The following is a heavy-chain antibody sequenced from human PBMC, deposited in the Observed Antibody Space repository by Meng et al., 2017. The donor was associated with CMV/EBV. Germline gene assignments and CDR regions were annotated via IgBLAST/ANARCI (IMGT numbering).Heavy chain of an antibody. D-gene: IGHD5-24*01. J-gene: IGHJ4*02. Sequence: SETLSLTCAVYGGSFSGYYWSWIRQPPEKGLEWIGEINHSGSTNYNPSLKSRVTISVDTSKNQFSLKLSSVTAADTAVYYCARDGYNFDYWGQGTLVTVSS. V-gene: IGHV4-34*01. CDR3: ARDGYNFDY. CDR1: GGSFSGYY. CDR2: INHSGST.